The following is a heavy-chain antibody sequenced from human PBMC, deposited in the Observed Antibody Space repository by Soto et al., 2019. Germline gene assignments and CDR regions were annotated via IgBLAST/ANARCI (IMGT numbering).Heavy chain of an antibody. J-gene: IGHJ4*02. D-gene: IGHD6-19*01. CDR1: GYPFTGYA. V-gene: IGHV1-3*01. CDR3: ARAVAVAADFDY. CDR2: INADNGNT. Sequence: QGQLVQSGAEAKKPGASVKVSCKASGYPFTGYAMPWVRQAPGQRREWMGWINADNGNTKYSQKFKGRVTITMDTSTSTASMELSSLRSEDTAVYYCARAVAVAADFDYWGQGTLVTVSS.